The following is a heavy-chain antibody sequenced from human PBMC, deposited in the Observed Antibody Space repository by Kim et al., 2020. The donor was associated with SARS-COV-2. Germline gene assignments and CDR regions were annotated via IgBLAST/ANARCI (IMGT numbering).Heavy chain of an antibody. Sequence: YYADSVKGRFTISRDNAKNSLYLQMNSLRDEDTAVYYCARDSMVRGVIITWGQGTLVTVSS. J-gene: IGHJ5*02. CDR3: ARDSMVRGVIIT. D-gene: IGHD3-10*01. V-gene: IGHV3-48*02.